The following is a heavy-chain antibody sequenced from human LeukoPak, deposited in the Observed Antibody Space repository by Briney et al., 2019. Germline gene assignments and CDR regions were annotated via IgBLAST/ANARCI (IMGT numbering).Heavy chain of an antibody. V-gene: IGHV3-21*06. CDR3: ARDDGDYAHPVDY. CDR2: ISSSSTYL. J-gene: IGHJ4*02. CDR1: GFTFSSYN. Sequence: GGSLRLSCAASGFTFSSYNMNWVRQAPGRGLEWVSSISSSSTYLYYTDSLKGRFTISRDNAKNSLYLQMNSLRAEDTAVYYCARDDGDYAHPVDYWGQGTLVTVSS. D-gene: IGHD4-17*01.